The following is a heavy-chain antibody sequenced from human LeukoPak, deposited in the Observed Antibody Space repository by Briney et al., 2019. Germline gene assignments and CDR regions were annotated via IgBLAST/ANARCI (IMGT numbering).Heavy chain of an antibody. V-gene: IGHV4-59*08. D-gene: IGHD6-19*01. CDR3: ARRGGYNSGLHYFDC. CDR2: VYYSGST. Sequence: SETLSLTCTVSGGSISNYYWSWIRQPPGKGLEWIGYVYYSGSTNYNPSLKSRVTISVDTSKKQFSLKLSSVTAADTAVYYCARRGGYNSGLHYFDCWGQGTLVTVSS. J-gene: IGHJ4*02. CDR1: GGSISNYY.